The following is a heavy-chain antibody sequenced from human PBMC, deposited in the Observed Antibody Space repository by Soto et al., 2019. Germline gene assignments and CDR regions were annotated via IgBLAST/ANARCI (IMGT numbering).Heavy chain of an antibody. V-gene: IGHV3-20*01. CDR1: GFTFDDYG. J-gene: IGHJ3*02. CDR3: ARDRLNWNSPLNDAFDI. CDR2: INWNGGST. D-gene: IGHD1-7*01. Sequence: GGSLRLSCAASGFTFDDYGMSWVRQAPGKGLEWVSGINWNGGSTGYADSVKGRFTISRDNAKNSLYLQMNSLRAEDTALYHCARDRLNWNSPLNDAFDIWGQGTMVTVSS.